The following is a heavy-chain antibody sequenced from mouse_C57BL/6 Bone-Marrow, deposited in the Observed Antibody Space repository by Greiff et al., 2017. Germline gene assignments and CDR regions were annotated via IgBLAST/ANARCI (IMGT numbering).Heavy chain of an antibody. Sequence: VQLQESGAELVKPGASVKISCKASGYAFSSYWMNWVKQRPGKGLEWIGQIYPGDGDTNYNGKFKGKATLTADKSSSTAYMQLSSLSSEDSAVYFWEGAGHYYYDVGYFDYWGKGTTLTVSS. CDR2: IYPGDGDT. D-gene: IGHD2-4*01. V-gene: IGHV1-80*01. J-gene: IGHJ2*01. CDR1: GYAFSSYW. CDR3: EGAGHYYYDVGYFDY.